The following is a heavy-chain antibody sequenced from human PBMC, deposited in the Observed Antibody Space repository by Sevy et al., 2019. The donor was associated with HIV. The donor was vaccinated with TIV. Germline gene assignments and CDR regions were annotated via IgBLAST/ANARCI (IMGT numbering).Heavy chain of an antibody. V-gene: IGHV3-53*01. Sequence: GGSLRLSYAVSKFTVSNNYMTWVRQAPGKGLEWVSTLYDSGAANYAVSVKGRFTVSGDNSKNTLYLQMNSLRAEDTAVYYCARTVVLVDGPRNWLDTWGQGTLVTVSS. CDR1: KFTVSNNY. J-gene: IGHJ5*02. CDR2: LYDSGAA. CDR3: ARTVVLVDGPRNWLDT. D-gene: IGHD2-8*02.